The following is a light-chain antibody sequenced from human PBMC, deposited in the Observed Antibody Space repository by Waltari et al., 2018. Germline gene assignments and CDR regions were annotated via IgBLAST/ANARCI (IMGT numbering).Light chain of an antibody. CDR2: LAS. CDR3: QHYYSPPWT. V-gene: IGKV4-1*01. J-gene: IGKJ1*01. CDR1: QRVLYSSNNKNY. Sequence: DIVMTQSPDSLAVPLGESVTINCKSIQRVLYSSNNKNYLAWYQQKPGQPPKLLIYLASTRESGVPDLFSGSVSGTDFTLTISSLQAEDVAVYYCQHYYSPPWTFGQGTKVEIK.